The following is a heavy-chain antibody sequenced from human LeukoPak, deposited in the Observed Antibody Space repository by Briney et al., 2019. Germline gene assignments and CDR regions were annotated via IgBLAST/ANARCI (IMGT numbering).Heavy chain of an antibody. Sequence: SETLSLTCAVYGGSFSGYYWSWIRQPPGEGLEWIGEINHSGSTNYNPSLKSRVTISVDTSKNQFSLKLSSVTAADTAVYYCARGGYCSSTSCYRGNYSYYYGMDVWGQGTTVTVSS. V-gene: IGHV4-34*01. CDR1: GGSFSGYY. CDR3: ARGGYCSSTSCYRGNYSYYYGMDV. J-gene: IGHJ6*02. D-gene: IGHD2-2*01. CDR2: INHSGST.